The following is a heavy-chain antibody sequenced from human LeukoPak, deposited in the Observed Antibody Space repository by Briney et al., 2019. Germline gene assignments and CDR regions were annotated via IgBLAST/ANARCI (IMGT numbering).Heavy chain of an antibody. V-gene: IGHV3-74*01. D-gene: IGHD3-3*01. CDR2: INVEGSRT. Sequence: GGSLRLSCVASGFTFSGYWMNWVRQVPGEGLVWVSRINVEGSRTDYADSVRGRFTISRDNVKNTLYLQMNSLTAEDTAVYYCVRSMSGRNDLWGQGTLVTVSS. CDR3: VRSMSGRNDL. J-gene: IGHJ5*02. CDR1: GFTFSGYW.